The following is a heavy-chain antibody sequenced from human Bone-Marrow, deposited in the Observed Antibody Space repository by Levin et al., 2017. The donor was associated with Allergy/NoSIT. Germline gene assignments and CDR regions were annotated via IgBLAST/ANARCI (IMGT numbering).Heavy chain of an antibody. Sequence: SETLSLTCAVSGGSISSGGYSWSWIRQPPGKGLEWIGYIYHSGSTYYNPSLKSRVTISVDRSKNQFSLKLSSVTAADTAVYYCARGVTGYYTQYFDYWGQGTLVTVSS. CDR2: IYHSGST. V-gene: IGHV4-30-2*01. D-gene: IGHD3-9*01. J-gene: IGHJ4*02. CDR1: GGSISSGGYS. CDR3: ARGVTGYYTQYFDY.